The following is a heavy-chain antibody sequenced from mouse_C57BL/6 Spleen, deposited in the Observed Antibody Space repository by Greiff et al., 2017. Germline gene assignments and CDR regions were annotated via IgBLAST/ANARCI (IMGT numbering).Heavy chain of an antibody. CDR2: IRLKSDNYAT. V-gene: IGHV6-3*01. D-gene: IGHD2-4*01. Sequence: DVKLVESGGGLVQPGGSMKLSCVASGFTLSNYWMNWVRQSPEKGLEWVAQIRLKSDNYATHYAESVKGRFTISRDDSKSSVYLQMNNLRAEDTGIYYCPIYYDYDGLWYFDVWGTGTTVTVSS. CDR3: PIYYDYDGLWYFDV. J-gene: IGHJ1*03. CDR1: GFTLSNYW.